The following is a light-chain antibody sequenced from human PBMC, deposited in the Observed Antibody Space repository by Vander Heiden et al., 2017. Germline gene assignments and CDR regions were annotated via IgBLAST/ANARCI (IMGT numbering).Light chain of an antibody. V-gene: IGKV1-5*03. CDR3: QQYNTYPSIT. CDR2: KAS. Sequence: DIEMTQSPSTLSASVGDRVTIICRASQNVSRWFSWFQQKPGKAPKVLIYKASTLKRGVPSRFSGSGSGTEFTLTISSLQPDDFATYYCQQYNTYPSITFGQGTRLDIK. CDR1: QNVSRW. J-gene: IGKJ5*01.